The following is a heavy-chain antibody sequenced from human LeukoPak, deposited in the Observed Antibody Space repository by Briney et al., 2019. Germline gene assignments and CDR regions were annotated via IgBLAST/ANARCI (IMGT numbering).Heavy chain of an antibody. V-gene: IGHV4-39*07. J-gene: IGHJ4*02. CDR3: ARGSRRGYSYGYPLFFDY. CDR2: IYYSGST. CDR1: GGSISSSSYY. Sequence: PSETLSLTCTVSGGSISSSSYYWGWIRQPPGKGLEWIGSIYYSGSTYYNPSLKSRVTISVDTSKNQFSLKLSSVTAADTAVYYCARGSRRGYSYGYPLFFDYWGQGTLVTVSS. D-gene: IGHD5-18*01.